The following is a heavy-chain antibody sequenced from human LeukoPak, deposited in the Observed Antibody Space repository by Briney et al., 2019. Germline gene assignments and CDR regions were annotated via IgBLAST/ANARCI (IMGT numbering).Heavy chain of an antibody. V-gene: IGHV1-2*02. Sequence: GASLKVSCKASGYTFTGYYMHWVRQTPGQGLEWMGWINPNSGGTNYAQKFQGRVTMTRDTSISTAYMALSRLRSDDTAVYSCARDQNFGWFGASANAFDIWGQGTMVTVSS. CDR3: ARDQNFGWFGASANAFDI. CDR2: INPNSGGT. J-gene: IGHJ3*02. D-gene: IGHD3-10*01. CDR1: GYTFTGYY.